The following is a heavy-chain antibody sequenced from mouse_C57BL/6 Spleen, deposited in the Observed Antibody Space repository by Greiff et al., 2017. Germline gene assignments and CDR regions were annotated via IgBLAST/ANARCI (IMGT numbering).Heavy chain of an antibody. CDR2: IYPRSGNT. V-gene: IGHV1-81*01. CDR1: GYTFTSYG. D-gene: IGHD1-1*01. CDR3: ARSGDYYGSSYYAMDY. J-gene: IGHJ4*01. Sequence: QVQLQQSGAELARPGASVKLSCKASGYTFTSYGISWVKQRTGQGLEWIGEIYPRSGNTYYNEKFKGKATLTADKSSSTAYMELRRLTSEDSAVYCCARSGDYYGSSYYAMDYWGQGTSVTVSS.